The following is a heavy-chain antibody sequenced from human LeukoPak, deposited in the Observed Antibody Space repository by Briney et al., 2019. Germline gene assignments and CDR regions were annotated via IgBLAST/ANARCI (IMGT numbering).Heavy chain of an antibody. V-gene: IGHV3-21*01. CDR2: ISSSSSYI. J-gene: IGHJ4*02. CDR1: GFTFSSYS. Sequence: PGGSLRLSCAASGFTFSSYSLNWVRQAPGKGLEWVSSISSSSSYIYYADSVKGRFTISRDNAKNSLYLQMNSLRAEDTAVYYCATLYYFDSSYDYWGQGTLVTVSS. D-gene: IGHD3-22*01. CDR3: ATLYYFDSSYDY.